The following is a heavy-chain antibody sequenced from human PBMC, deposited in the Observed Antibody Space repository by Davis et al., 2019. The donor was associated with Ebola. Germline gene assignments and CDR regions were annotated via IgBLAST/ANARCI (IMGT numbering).Heavy chain of an antibody. CDR3: AKDTSNLWFDV. CDR2: ISYSGAT. D-gene: IGHD1-26*01. CDR1: GDSTSSYY. V-gene: IGHV4-59*01. Sequence: MPSETLSLTCTVSGDSTSSYYWSWIRQPPGKGLEWIGYISYSGATNYNPSLKSRVTISGDTSDNQFSLKLSSVTTADTAIYYCAKDTSNLWFDVWGQGTLVTVSA. J-gene: IGHJ3*01.